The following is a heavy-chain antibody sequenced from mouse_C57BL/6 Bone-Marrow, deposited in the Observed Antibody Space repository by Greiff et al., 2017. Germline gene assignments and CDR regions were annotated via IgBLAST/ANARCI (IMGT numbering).Heavy chain of an antibody. Sequence: VQVVESGPGLVQPSQSLSITCTVSGFSLTSYGVHWVRQSPGKGLEWLGVIWSGGSTDYNAAFISRLSISKDNSKSQVFFKMNSLQADDTAIYYCAKIYYGNYGTSYWGQGTLVTVSA. CDR2: IWSGGST. V-gene: IGHV2-2*01. CDR3: AKIYYGNYGTSY. D-gene: IGHD2-1*01. CDR1: GFSLTSYG. J-gene: IGHJ3*01.